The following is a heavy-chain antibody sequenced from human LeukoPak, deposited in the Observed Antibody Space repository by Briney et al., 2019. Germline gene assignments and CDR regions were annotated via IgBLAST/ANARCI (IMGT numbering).Heavy chain of an antibody. CDR2: IWYDGGNK. CDR1: GFTFSNYG. CDR3: ARERVELAPGPPPYFQH. V-gene: IGHV3-33*01. Sequence: GGSLRLSCAASGFTFSNYGMHWVRQAPGKGLEWVSSIWYDGGNKYYADSVKGRFTISRDNSKNTLYLQMNSLRAEDTAVYYCARERVELAPGPPPYFQHWGQGTLATVSS. J-gene: IGHJ1*01. D-gene: IGHD6-13*01.